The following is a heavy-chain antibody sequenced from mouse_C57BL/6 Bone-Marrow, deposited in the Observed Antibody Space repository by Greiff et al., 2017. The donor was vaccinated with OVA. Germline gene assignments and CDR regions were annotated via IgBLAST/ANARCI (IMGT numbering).Heavy chain of an antibody. D-gene: IGHD2-3*01. V-gene: IGHV14-1*01. Sequence: VQLQQSGAELVRPGASVKLSCTASGFNIKDYYMHWVKQRPEQGLEWVGRSDPEDGDTEYAPKFQGKATMTADPSSNTAYLQLSSLTSEDTAVYYCTTRYDPWFAYWGQGTLVTVSA. J-gene: IGHJ3*01. CDR3: TTRYDPWFAY. CDR1: GFNIKDYY. CDR2: SDPEDGDT.